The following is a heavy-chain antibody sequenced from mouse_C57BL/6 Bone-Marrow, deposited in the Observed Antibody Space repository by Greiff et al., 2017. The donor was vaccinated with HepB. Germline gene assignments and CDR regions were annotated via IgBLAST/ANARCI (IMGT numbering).Heavy chain of an antibody. CDR1: GYTFTSYW. V-gene: IGHV1-52*01. CDR3: ARGTTVPAMDY. CDR2: IDPSDSET. Sequence: QVQLKESGAKLVRPGSSVKLSCKASGYTFTSYWMHWVKQRPIQGLEWIGNIDPSDSETHYNQKFKDKATLTVDKSSSTAYMQLSSLTSEDSAVYYCARGTTVPAMDYWGQGTSVTVSS. J-gene: IGHJ4*01. D-gene: IGHD1-1*01.